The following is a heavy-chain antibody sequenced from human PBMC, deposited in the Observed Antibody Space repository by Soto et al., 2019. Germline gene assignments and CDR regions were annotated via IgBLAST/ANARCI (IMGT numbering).Heavy chain of an antibody. CDR3: ATGQRGPYYYDSSGYLFDY. D-gene: IGHD3-22*01. CDR2: FDPEDGET. Sequence: ASVKVSCKVSGYTLTELSMHWVRQAPGKGLEWMGGFDPEDGETIYAQKFQGRVTMTEDTSTDTAYMELSSLRSEDTAVYYCATGQRGPYYYDSSGYLFDYWGQGTLVTVPQ. J-gene: IGHJ4*02. CDR1: GYTLTELS. V-gene: IGHV1-24*01.